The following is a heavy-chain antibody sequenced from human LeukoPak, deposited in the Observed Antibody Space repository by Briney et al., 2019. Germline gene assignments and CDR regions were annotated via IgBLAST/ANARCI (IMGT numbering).Heavy chain of an antibody. CDR2: IYYSGST. V-gene: IGHV4-59*08. J-gene: IGHJ4*02. CDR1: GGSISSYY. Sequence: SETLSLTCTVSGGSISSYYWSWIRQPPGKGLEWIGYIYYSGSTNYNPSLKSRVTISVDTSKNQFSLKLSSVTAADTAVYYCARHSGWDADSDYWGQGTLVTVSS. D-gene: IGHD6-19*01. CDR3: ARHSGWDADSDY.